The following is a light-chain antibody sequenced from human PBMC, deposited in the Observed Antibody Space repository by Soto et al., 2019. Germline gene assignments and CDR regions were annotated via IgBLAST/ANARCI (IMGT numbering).Light chain of an antibody. CDR2: AAS. J-gene: IGKJ1*01. Sequence: EIVMTQSPATLSVSPGERATLSCRASQSVSSNLAWYQQKPGQAHRLLIYAASTLATGIPARFSGSGSGPEFTLTISSLQSEDFAVYYCQQYNNWLGTFGQGTKVEIK. V-gene: IGKV3-15*01. CDR1: QSVSSN. CDR3: QQYNNWLGT.